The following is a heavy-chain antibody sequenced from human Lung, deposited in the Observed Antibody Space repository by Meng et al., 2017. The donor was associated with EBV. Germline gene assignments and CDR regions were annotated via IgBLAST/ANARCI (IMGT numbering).Heavy chain of an antibody. CDR2: INTSVGYT. V-gene: IGHV1-46*01. Sequence: QVQLVQSGAEVKKPGASVKVSCKASGYSFGSYGISWVRQAPGQGLEWMGIINTSVGYTSHAQKFQGRVTMTRDTSTSTVHMEVSSLRSADTAVYYCARASRVLGGFDYWGQGTLVTVSS. D-gene: IGHD3-16*01. CDR1: GYSFGSYG. J-gene: IGHJ4*02. CDR3: ARASRVLGGFDY.